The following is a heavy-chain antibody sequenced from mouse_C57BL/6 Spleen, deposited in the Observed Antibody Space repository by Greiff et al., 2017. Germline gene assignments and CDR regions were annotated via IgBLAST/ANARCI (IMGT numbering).Heavy chain of an antibody. CDR2: IDPSDSET. CDR1: GYTFTSYW. V-gene: IGHV1-52*01. J-gene: IGHJ4*01. Sequence: QVQLQQPGAELVRPGSSVKLSCKASGYTFTSYWMHWVKQRPIQGLEWIGNIDPSDSETHSNQKFKDKATLPVDKSSSTAYMQLSSLTSEDSAVYYCAREGDYAMDDWGQGTSVTVSS. CDR3: AREGDYAMDD.